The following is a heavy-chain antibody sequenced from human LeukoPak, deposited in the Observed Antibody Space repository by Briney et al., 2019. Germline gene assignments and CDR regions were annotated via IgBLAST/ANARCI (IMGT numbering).Heavy chain of an antibody. CDR3: ARVNINNWHSCDY. Sequence: SETLSLTCAVSGGSISSNNWWGWVRQPPGKGLEWIGEIYHSGSPNYNPSLKSRVTISVDKSRNHFSPNLSSVTAADTAVYYCARVNINNWHSCDYWGQGTLVTVSS. D-gene: IGHD1-1*01. V-gene: IGHV4-4*02. CDR1: GGSISSNNW. J-gene: IGHJ4*02. CDR2: IYHSGSP.